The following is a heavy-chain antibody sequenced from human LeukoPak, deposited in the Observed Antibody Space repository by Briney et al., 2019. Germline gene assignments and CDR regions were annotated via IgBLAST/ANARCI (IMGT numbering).Heavy chain of an antibody. D-gene: IGHD3-16*01. J-gene: IGHJ6*03. CDR2: IIPIFGTA. CDR1: GGTFSSYA. CDR3: ARARYSEKGYYYHYMDV. Sequence: SVKVSCKASGGTFSSYAISWVRQAPGQGLEWMGGIIPIFGTANYAQKFQGRVTITADKSTSTAYMELSSLRSEDTAVYYCARARYSEKGYYYHYMDVWGKGTTVTVSS. V-gene: IGHV1-69*06.